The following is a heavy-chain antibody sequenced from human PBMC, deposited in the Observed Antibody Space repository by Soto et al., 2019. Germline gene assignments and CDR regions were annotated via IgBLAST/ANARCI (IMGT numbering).Heavy chain of an antibody. D-gene: IGHD6-13*01. Sequence: QLQLQESGPGLVKPSETLSLTCTVSGGSISSSSYYWGWIRQPPGKGLEWIGSIYYSGSTYYNPSRKSRVTISVDTSKTQFSLKLSSVTAADTAVYYCARRVAAAIYYYYYGMDVWGQGTTVTVSS. J-gene: IGHJ6*02. CDR2: IYYSGST. CDR1: GGSISSSSYY. CDR3: ARRVAAAIYYYYYGMDV. V-gene: IGHV4-39*01.